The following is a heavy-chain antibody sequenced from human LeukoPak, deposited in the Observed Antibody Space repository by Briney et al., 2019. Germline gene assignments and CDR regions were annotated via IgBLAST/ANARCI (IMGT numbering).Heavy chain of an antibody. Sequence: GESLKISCKGSGYSFTSYWIGWVRQMPGKGLEWMGIVYPGDSDTRYSPSFQGQVTISADKSVSTAYLQWSSLKASDTAMYYCARHYSGSGSYAFDIWGQGTMATVSS. CDR1: GYSFTSYW. V-gene: IGHV5-51*01. CDR2: VYPGDSDT. J-gene: IGHJ3*02. CDR3: ARHYSGSGSYAFDI. D-gene: IGHD3-10*01.